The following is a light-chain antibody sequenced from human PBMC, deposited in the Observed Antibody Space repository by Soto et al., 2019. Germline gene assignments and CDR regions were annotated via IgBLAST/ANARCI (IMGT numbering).Light chain of an antibody. CDR2: ETS. V-gene: IGKV1-39*01. Sequence: DVQMTQAPSSLSASVGERVTITCRASQNIRSYLSWYQQKPGKAPKLLIFETSTLQSGVRSRFTGAGSGTDFTLTINSLQPEDFATYYCQESFYAPPTFGQGTKVEIK. J-gene: IGKJ1*01. CDR1: QNIRSY. CDR3: QESFYAPPT.